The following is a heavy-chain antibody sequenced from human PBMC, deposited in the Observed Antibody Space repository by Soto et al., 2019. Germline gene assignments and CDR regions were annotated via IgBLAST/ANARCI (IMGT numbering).Heavy chain of an antibody. CDR3: AKDMGYDLSPLGYFDY. CDR2: ISWNSGSI. D-gene: IGHD5-12*01. CDR1: GFTFDDYA. Sequence: DVQLVESGGGLVQPGRSLRLSCAASGFTFDDYAMHWVRQAPGKGLEWVSGISWNSGSIGYADSVKGRFTISRDNAKNSLYLQMNSLGSEDTALYYCAKDMGYDLSPLGYFDYWGQGTLVTVSS. V-gene: IGHV3-9*01. J-gene: IGHJ4*02.